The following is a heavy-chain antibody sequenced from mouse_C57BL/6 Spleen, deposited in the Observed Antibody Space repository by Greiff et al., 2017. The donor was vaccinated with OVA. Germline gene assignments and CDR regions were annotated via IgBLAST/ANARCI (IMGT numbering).Heavy chain of an antibody. CDR3: AREDEGSFAY. Sequence: VQLQQSGAELARPGASVKLSCKASGYTFTSYGISWVKQRTGQGLEWIGEIYPRSGNTYYNEKFKGKATLTADKSSSTAYMELRSLTSEDSAVYFCAREDEGSFAYWGQGTLVTVSA. J-gene: IGHJ3*01. CDR2: IYPRSGNT. V-gene: IGHV1-81*01. CDR1: GYTFTSYG.